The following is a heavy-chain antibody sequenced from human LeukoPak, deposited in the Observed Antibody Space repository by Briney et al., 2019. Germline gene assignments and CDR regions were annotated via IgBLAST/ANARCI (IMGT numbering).Heavy chain of an antibody. J-gene: IGHJ2*01. D-gene: IGHD2-15*01. CDR2: RGVTDDT. CDR3: TKEFCGSRAACAGGSYYDF. CDR1: GFTFSKDD. Sequence: GGSLRLSCAASGFTFSKDDYHWVRQAPGKGMEWVAARGVTDDTYTADYLKGRFTISREDAANPLYLQMRSLVAGDTALYYCTKEFCGSRAACAGGSYYDFWGRGALVTVSS. V-gene: IGHV3-13*01.